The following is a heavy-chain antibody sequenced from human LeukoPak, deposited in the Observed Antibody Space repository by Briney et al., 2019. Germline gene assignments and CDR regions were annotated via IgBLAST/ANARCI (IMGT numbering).Heavy chain of an antibody. CDR1: GGSTGSDY. Sequence: PSETLSLTCSVSGGSTGSDYWSWIRQPPGKGLEWIGYIYHSGSTYYNPSLKSRVTISVDRSKNQFSLKLSSVTAADTAVYYCARTVAGRIYFDYWGQGTLVTVSS. J-gene: IGHJ4*02. CDR3: ARTVAGRIYFDY. V-gene: IGHV4-4*09. D-gene: IGHD6-19*01. CDR2: IYHSGST.